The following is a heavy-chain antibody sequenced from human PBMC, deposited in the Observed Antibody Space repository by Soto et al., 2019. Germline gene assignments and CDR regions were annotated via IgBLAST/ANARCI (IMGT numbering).Heavy chain of an antibody. Sequence: PGGSLRLSCAASGFPFSSYAMHWVRQAPGKGLEWVAVISYDGSNKYYADSVKGRFTISRDNSKNTLYLQMNSLRAEDTAVYYCARKLEYYDFWSGYMNHYYYYGMDVWGQGTTVTVSS. V-gene: IGHV3-30-3*01. CDR2: ISYDGSNK. CDR3: ARKLEYYDFWSGYMNHYYYYGMDV. CDR1: GFPFSSYA. J-gene: IGHJ6*02. D-gene: IGHD3-3*01.